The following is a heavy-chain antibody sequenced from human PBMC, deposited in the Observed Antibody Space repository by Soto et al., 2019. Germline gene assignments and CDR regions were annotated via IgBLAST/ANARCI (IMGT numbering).Heavy chain of an antibody. CDR3: AHNLVAGTSWFDP. V-gene: IGHV2-5*02. CDR2: IYWDDDK. J-gene: IGHJ5*02. Sequence: QITLKESGPPLVKPTQTLTLTCTFSGFSLSTSGVGVVWIRQPPGKALEWLGIIYWDDDKRYRPSLKSRLTITKDTPKNHVVLTMTTMDPVDTGTYYCAHNLVAGTSWFDPWGQGTLVTVSS. D-gene: IGHD6-19*01. CDR1: GFSLSTSGVG.